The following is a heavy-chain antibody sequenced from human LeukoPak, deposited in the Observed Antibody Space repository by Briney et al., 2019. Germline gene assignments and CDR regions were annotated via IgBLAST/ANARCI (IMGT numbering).Heavy chain of an antibody. CDR1: GGSISSYY. CDR3: ARDLRDYYGSGSRYYYYYYGMDV. V-gene: IGHV4-59*01. D-gene: IGHD3-10*01. Sequence: PSETLSLTCTVPGGSISSYYWSWIRQPPGKGLEWLGYIYYIGRTNYNPPLKSRVTISVDTSKNQFSLTLSSVTAADSAVYYCARDLRDYYGSGSRYYYYYYGMDVWGKGTTVTVSS. CDR2: IYYIGRT. J-gene: IGHJ6*04.